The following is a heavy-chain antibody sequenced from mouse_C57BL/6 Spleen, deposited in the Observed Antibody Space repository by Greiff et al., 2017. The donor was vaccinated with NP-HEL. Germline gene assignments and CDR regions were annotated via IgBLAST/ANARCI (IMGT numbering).Heavy chain of an antibody. Sequence: QVQLQQPGAELVKPGASVKLSCKASGYTFTSYWMHWVKQRPGRGLEWIGRIDPNSGGTKYNEKFKSKATLTVDTPSSTAYMQLSSLPSEDSAVYYSARGKLGRDYAMGYWGKGATVTVDS. D-gene: IGHD4-1*01. J-gene: IGHJ4*01. CDR1: GYTFTSYW. V-gene: IGHV1-72*01. CDR3: ARGKLGRDYAMGY. CDR2: IDPNSGGT.